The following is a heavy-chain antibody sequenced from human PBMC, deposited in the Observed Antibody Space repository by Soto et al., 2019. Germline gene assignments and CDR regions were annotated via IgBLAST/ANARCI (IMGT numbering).Heavy chain of an antibody. D-gene: IGHD6-13*01. Sequence: SETLSLTCAVYGGSFSGYYWSWIRQPPGKGLEWIGEINHSGSTNYNPSLKSRVTISVDTSKNQFSLKLSSVTAADTAVYYCARMAGRLHSSSRNYYYYYGMDVWGQGTTVTVSS. CDR3: ARMAGRLHSSSRNYYYYYGMDV. CDR1: GGSFSGYY. CDR2: INHSGST. V-gene: IGHV4-34*01. J-gene: IGHJ6*02.